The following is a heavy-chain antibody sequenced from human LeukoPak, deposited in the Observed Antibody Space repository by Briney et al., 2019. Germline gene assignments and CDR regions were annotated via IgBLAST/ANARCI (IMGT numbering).Heavy chain of an antibody. CDR3: ARGDGLDV. J-gene: IGHJ6*02. CDR1: GFTFSSYR. V-gene: IGHV3-7*03. Sequence: GGSLRLSCAASGFTFSSYRMNWARQAPGKGLEWVASINHNGNVNYYVDSVKGRFTISRDNAKNSLYLQMSNLRAEDTAVYFCARGDGLDVWGQGATVTVSS. CDR2: INHNGNVN. D-gene: IGHD3-10*01.